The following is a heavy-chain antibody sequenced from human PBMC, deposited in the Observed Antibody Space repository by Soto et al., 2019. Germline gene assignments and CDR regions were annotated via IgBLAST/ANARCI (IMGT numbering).Heavy chain of an antibody. V-gene: IGHV4-59*12. J-gene: IGHJ4*02. CDR3: ARDDSSGYFSF. CDR2: IYYSGST. CDR1: GGSISSYY. D-gene: IGHD3-22*01. Sequence: SETLSLTCTVSGGSISSYYWSWIRQPPGKGLEWIGDIYYSGSTNYNPSLKSRVTISVDTSKNQFSLKLSSVTAADTAVYYCARDDSSGYFSFWGQGTLVTVSS.